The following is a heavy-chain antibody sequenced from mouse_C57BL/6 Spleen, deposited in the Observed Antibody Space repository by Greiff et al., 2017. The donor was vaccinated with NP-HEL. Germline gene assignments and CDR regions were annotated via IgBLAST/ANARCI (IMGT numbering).Heavy chain of an antibody. Sequence: EVQRVESGGGLVKPGGSLKLSCAASGFTFSDYGMHWVRQTPEKGLEWVAYISSGSSTIYYADTVKGRFTISRDNAKNTLFLQMTSLRSEDTAMYYCARKEGLRVYAMDYWGQGTSVTVSS. CDR3: ARKEGLRVYAMDY. J-gene: IGHJ4*01. CDR2: ISSGSSTI. V-gene: IGHV5-17*01. D-gene: IGHD2-4*01. CDR1: GFTFSDYG.